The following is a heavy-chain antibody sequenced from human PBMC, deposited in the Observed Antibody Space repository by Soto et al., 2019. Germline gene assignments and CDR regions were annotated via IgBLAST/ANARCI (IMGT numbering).Heavy chain of an antibody. D-gene: IGHD2-2*02. CDR3: ARSPSCSSTSCYNSYYGMDV. Sequence: GESLKISCKGSGYSFTSYWISWVRQMPGKGLEWMGRIDPSDSYTNYSPSFQGHVTISADKSISTAYLQWSSLKASDTAMYYCARSPSCSSTSCYNSYYGMDVWGQGTTVTVSS. J-gene: IGHJ6*02. CDR1: GYSFTSYW. V-gene: IGHV5-10-1*01. CDR2: IDPSDSYT.